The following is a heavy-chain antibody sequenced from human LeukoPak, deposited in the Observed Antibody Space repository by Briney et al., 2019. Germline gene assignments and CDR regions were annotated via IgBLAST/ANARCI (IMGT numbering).Heavy chain of an antibody. D-gene: IGHD3-22*01. V-gene: IGHV4-34*01. CDR1: GGSFSAYY. Sequence: PSETLSLTCAVYGGSFSAYYWSWIRQPPGKGLEWIGEINHSGSTNYNPSLKSRVTISVDTSKNQFSLKLSSVTAADTAVYYCARARFAYYDSSGYYQASAFDIWGQGTMVTVSS. CDR3: ARARFAYYDSSGYYQASAFDI. CDR2: INHSGST. J-gene: IGHJ3*02.